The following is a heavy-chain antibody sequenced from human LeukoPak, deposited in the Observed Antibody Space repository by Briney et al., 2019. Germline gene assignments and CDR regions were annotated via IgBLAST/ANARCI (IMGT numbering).Heavy chain of an antibody. D-gene: IGHD3-9*01. CDR3: ARGGLRYFDWLRHYYYYGMDV. Sequence: ASVKVSCKASGYTFTSYDINWVRQATGQGLEWMGWMNPNSGNTGYAQKFQGRVTMTRNTSISTAYMELSSLRSEDTAVYYCARGGLRYFDWLRHYYYYGMDVWGQGTTVTVSS. CDR2: MNPNSGNT. CDR1: GYTFTSYD. J-gene: IGHJ6*02. V-gene: IGHV1-8*01.